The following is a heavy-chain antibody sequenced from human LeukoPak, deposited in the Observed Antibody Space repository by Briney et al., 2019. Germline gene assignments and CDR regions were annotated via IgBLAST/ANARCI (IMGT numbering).Heavy chain of an antibody. CDR1: GGAISSSSYY. CDR3: AKDSSTWGNLAGHFDS. D-gene: IGHD6-13*01. Sequence: SETLSLTCTVSGGAISSSSYYWGWIRQPPGKGLEWIGSIYYSGSTYYNPSLKSRVTISVDTSKNQFSLKLSSVTAADTAVYYCAKDSSTWGNLAGHFDSWGQGTLVTVSS. J-gene: IGHJ4*02. CDR2: IYYSGST. V-gene: IGHV4-39*07.